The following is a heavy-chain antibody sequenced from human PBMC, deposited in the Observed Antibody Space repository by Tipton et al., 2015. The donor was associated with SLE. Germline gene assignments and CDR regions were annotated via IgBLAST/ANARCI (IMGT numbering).Heavy chain of an antibody. CDR2: INSDGSSK. CDR3: AREYHYSKSYYGMDV. J-gene: IGHJ6*02. CDR1: GFTFSSYA. Sequence: SLRLSCTASGFTFSSYAMTWVRQTPGKGLEWVSRINSDGSSKRYADSVKGRFTISRDNAKNTLYVQMNSLRAEDTAVYYCAREYHYSKSYYGMDVWGQGTTVTVSS. D-gene: IGHD4-11*01. V-gene: IGHV3-74*01.